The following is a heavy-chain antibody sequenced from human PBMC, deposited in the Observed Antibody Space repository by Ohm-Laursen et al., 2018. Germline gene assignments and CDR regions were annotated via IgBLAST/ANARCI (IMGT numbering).Heavy chain of an antibody. CDR3: AKAYSATSWYLDL. V-gene: IGHV1-2*02. D-gene: IGHD6-13*01. CDR2: IHPNSGGT. CDR1: GYTFTGHY. J-gene: IGHJ2*01. Sequence: ASVKVSCKAFGYTFTGHYLYWVRQAPGQGLEWVGWIHPNSGGTMYAQNFQDRVTMTRDTSISTAYMELSRLTSDDTAMYYCAKAYSATSWYLDLWGRGTLVTVSS.